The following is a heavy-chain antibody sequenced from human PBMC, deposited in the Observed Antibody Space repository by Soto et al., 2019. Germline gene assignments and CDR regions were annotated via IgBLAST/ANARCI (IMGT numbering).Heavy chain of an antibody. CDR2: IYYSGST. V-gene: IGHV4-31*03. CDR1: GGSISSGGYY. Sequence: TLSLTCTVSGGSISSGGYYCSWIRQHPGKGLEWIGYIYYSGSTYYNPSLKSRVTISVDTSKNQFSLKLSSVTAADTAVYYCARISTAIVVVPAAKMDVWGKGTTVTVS. J-gene: IGHJ6*03. CDR3: ARISTAIVVVPAAKMDV. D-gene: IGHD2-2*01.